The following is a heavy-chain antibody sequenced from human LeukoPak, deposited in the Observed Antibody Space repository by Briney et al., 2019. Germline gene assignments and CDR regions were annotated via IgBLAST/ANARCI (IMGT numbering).Heavy chain of an antibody. J-gene: IGHJ6*02. CDR1: ELTFTSYA. Sequence: PGGSLKLSFAASELTFTSYARTGVRQPPGKGLEGFSGISSAGGNTYYADSVKGRFTISRDNSKNTLYLQLNSLRAEDTAIYYCAKASPGGTRYGMDVWGQGTTVTVSS. V-gene: IGHV3-23*01. D-gene: IGHD1-1*01. CDR2: ISSAGGNT. CDR3: AKASPGGTRYGMDV.